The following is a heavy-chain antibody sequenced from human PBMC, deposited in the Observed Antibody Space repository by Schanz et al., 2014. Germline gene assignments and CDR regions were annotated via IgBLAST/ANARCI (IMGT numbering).Heavy chain of an antibody. Sequence: QGQLVQSGAEVKKPGVSVKVSCKASGYTFTSYYIHWFRQAPGQGLEWMGKINPSSGTTRIAQNFQGRLTVTSDTSTSTVNMELSSLRSEDTAVYYCARGGFFDSTSFDSWGQGTLVTVSS. CDR1: GYTFTSYY. V-gene: IGHV1-46*03. J-gene: IGHJ4*02. D-gene: IGHD2-2*01. CDR2: INPSSGTT. CDR3: ARGGFFDSTSFDS.